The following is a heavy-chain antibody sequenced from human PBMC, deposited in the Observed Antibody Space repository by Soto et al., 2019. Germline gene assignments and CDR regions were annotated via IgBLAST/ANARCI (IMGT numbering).Heavy chain of an antibody. Sequence: EVQLVESGGGLVQPGGSLRLSCAASGFTLSSYWMHWVRQAPGKGLVWVSRINSDGSITTYADSVKGRFTISRDNAKNTLYLQMNSLRVDDTAVYFCARPGTSDWSSTFDPWGQGTLVTVSS. J-gene: IGHJ5*02. CDR2: INSDGSIT. CDR3: ARPGTSDWSSTFDP. CDR1: GFTLSSYW. D-gene: IGHD6-19*01. V-gene: IGHV3-74*01.